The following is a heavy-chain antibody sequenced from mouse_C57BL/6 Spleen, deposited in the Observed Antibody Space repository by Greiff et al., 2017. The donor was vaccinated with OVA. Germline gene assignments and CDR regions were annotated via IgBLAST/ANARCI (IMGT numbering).Heavy chain of an antibody. CDR2: INPYNGGT. D-gene: IGHD1-1*01. CDR1: GYTFTDYY. V-gene: IGHV1-19*01. J-gene: IGHJ1*03. Sequence: VQLQQSGPVLVKPGASVKMSCKASGYTFTDYYMNWVKQSHGKSLEWIGVINPYNGGTSYNQKFKGKATLTVDKSSSTAYMELNSLTSEDSAVYYCARRDYGSSPYWYFDVWGTGTTVTVSS. CDR3: ARRDYGSSPYWYFDV.